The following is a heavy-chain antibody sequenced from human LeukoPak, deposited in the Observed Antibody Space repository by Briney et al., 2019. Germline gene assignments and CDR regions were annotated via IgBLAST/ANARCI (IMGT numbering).Heavy chain of an antibody. CDR3: ARDYYDSSGYYWDYFDY. Sequence: SETLSLTCTVSGGSISSSSYYWGWIRQPPGKGLEWIGSIYYSGSTYYNPSLKSRVTISVDTSKNRFSLKLSSVTAADTAVYYCARDYYDSSGYYWDYFDYWGQGTLVTVSS. D-gene: IGHD3-22*01. J-gene: IGHJ4*02. CDR2: IYYSGST. CDR1: GGSISSSSYY. V-gene: IGHV4-39*07.